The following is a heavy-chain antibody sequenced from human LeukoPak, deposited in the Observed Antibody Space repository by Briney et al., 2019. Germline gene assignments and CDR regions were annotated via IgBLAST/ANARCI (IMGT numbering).Heavy chain of an antibody. D-gene: IGHD6-19*01. Sequence: GGPLSLFCAASGFTLNSHDMRWPPHAPGKGLEGFSDISGSGGSTYYADSVKGRFTISRDNSKNTLYLQMNRLNAEDTAVYYCAKSPSLAVAARSWVQGTLVTVSS. CDR1: GFTLNSHD. J-gene: IGHJ5*02. CDR2: ISGSGGST. V-gene: IGHV3-23*01. CDR3: AKSPSLAVAARS.